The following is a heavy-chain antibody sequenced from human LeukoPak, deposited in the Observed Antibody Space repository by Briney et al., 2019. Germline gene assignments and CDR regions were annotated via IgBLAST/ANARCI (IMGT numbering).Heavy chain of an antibody. CDR1: GGSFSGYY. CDR3: ASLVTS. J-gene: IGHJ5*02. Sequence: PSETLSLTCAVHGGSFSGYYWSWIRQPPGKGLEWIGEINHSGSTNYNPSLKSRVTISVDTSKNQFSLKLSSVTAADTAVYYCASLVTSWGQGTLVTVSS. V-gene: IGHV4-34*01. D-gene: IGHD1-26*01. CDR2: INHSGST.